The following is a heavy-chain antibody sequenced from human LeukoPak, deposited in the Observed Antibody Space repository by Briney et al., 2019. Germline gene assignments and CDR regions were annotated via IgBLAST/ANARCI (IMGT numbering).Heavy chain of an antibody. CDR3: ARDLDQLLPYYYYGMDV. CDR1: GGTFSSYA. J-gene: IGHJ6*02. D-gene: IGHD2-2*01. CDR2: IIPIFGTA. Sequence: ASVKVSCKASGGTFSSYAISWVRQAPGQGLEWMGGIIPIFGTANYAQKFQGRVTITADESTSTAYMELSSLRSEDTAVYYCARDLDQLLPYYYYGMDVWGQGTTVTVSS. V-gene: IGHV1-69*01.